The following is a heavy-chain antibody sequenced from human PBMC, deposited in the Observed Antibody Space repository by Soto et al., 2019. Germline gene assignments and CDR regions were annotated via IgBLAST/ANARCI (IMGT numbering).Heavy chain of an antibody. J-gene: IGHJ3*02. CDR3: ARALNYYDAFDI. Sequence: QVQLVQSGAEVKKPESSVKVSCKTSGGTFSNYAVNWVRQAPGQRLEWMGGVIPVFHTPNYAQIFQGRVTISADESTNTVYMELSSLRFEDSAIYYCARALNYYDAFDIWGQGTSVTVS. V-gene: IGHV1-69*12. CDR2: VIPVFHTP. CDR1: GGTFSNYA. D-gene: IGHD3-10*01.